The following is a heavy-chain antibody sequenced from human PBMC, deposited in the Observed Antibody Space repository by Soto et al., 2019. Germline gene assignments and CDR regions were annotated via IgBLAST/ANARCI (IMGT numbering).Heavy chain of an antibody. CDR2: ISAYNGNT. CDR3: AIDHDSSWGELFGY. CDR1: GYTFTSYG. V-gene: IGHV1-18*01. D-gene: IGHD6-13*01. J-gene: IGHJ4*02. Sequence: QVQLVPSGAEVKKPGASVKVACKSSGYTFTSYGISWVRQAPGQGLAGMGWISAYNGNTSYAQKLQGRVTMTPDTPTSTAYMELRRLRSADTSVYGCAIDHDSSWGELFGYWGQGTLVPGPS.